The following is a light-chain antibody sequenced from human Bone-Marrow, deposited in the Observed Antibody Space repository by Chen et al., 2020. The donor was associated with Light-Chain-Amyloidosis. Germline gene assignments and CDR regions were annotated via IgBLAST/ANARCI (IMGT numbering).Light chain of an antibody. J-gene: IGLJ3*02. CDR2: DDS. CDR1: NIGSTS. Sequence: SYVLTQPSSVSVAPGQKATIACGGNNIGSTSVHWYQQTPGQAPLLVVYDDSDRPSGIPERLSGSNSGNTATLTIRRVEAGDEADYYCQVWDRSSDRPVFGGGTKLTVL. CDR3: QVWDRSSDRPV. V-gene: IGLV3-21*02.